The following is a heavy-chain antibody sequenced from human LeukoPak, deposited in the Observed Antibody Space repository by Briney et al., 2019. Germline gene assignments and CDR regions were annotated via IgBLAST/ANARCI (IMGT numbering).Heavy chain of an antibody. D-gene: IGHD3-22*01. CDR3: ARGYDSSGYYHADAFDI. Sequence: GGSLRLSCAASGFTFSRYWMHWVRQAPGKWLVWVSRINSDVSSTSYADSVKVRFTISRVNAKNTLYLQMNSLRAEDTAVYYCARGYDSSGYYHADAFDIWGQGTTVTVSS. J-gene: IGHJ3*02. CDR1: GFTFSRYW. V-gene: IGHV3-74*01. CDR2: INSDVSST.